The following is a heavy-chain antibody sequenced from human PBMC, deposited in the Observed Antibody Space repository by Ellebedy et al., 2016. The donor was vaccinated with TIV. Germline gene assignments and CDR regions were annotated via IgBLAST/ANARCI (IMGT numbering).Heavy chain of an antibody. D-gene: IGHD2-21*01. Sequence: AASVKVSCKASGYTFTSYAMHWVRQAPGQRLEWMGWINAGNGNTKYSQKFQGRVTITRDTSASTAYMELSSLRSEDTAVYYCARNILTGYGMDVWGQGTTVTVSS. CDR2: INAGNGNT. J-gene: IGHJ6*02. V-gene: IGHV1-3*01. CDR3: ARNILTGYGMDV. CDR1: GYTFTSYA.